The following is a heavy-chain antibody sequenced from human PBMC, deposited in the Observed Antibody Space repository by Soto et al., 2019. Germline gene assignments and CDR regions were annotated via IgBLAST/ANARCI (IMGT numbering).Heavy chain of an antibody. V-gene: IGHV3-21*01. CDR3: ARSDCTSTSCYVVWFDP. J-gene: IGHJ5*02. D-gene: IGHD2-2*01. CDR2: ISSSSSYI. CDR1: GFSFSNYG. Sequence: ESGGGLVKPGGSLRLSCAASGFSFSNYGMNWVRQAPGKVLEWVSSISSSSSYISYADSVKGRFTISRDNAKNSVYLQMNSLRAEDTAVYYCARSDCTSTSCYVVWFDPWGQGTLVTVSS.